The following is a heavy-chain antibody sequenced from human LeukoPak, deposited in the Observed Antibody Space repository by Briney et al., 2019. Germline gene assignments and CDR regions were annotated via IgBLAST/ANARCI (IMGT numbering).Heavy chain of an antibody. J-gene: IGHJ3*02. V-gene: IGHV4-4*07. CDR3: ASPYDSSGFDAFDI. Sequence: SETLSLTCTVSGGSISSYYWSWIRQHAGKGLEWIGRIYTSGSTNYNPSLKSRVTMSVDTSKNQFSLKLSSVTAADTAVYYCASPYDSSGFDAFDIWGQGTMVTVSS. D-gene: IGHD3-22*01. CDR1: GGSISSYY. CDR2: IYTSGST.